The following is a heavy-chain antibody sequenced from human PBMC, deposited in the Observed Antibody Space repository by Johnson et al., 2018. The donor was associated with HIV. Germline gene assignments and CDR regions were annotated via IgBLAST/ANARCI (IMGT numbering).Heavy chain of an antibody. CDR2: IKQDGSET. Sequence: VQLVESGGGLVQPGESLRLSCAASGYTFSSYWMTWVRQAPGKGLEWVANIKQDGSETHYVDSVKGRLTVSRDNFKNTLHLQMNSLRGEDTAVYYCARDRGWGYVGGNSWNAFDIWGQGTMVTVSS. CDR1: GYTFSSYW. CDR3: ARDRGWGYVGGNSWNAFDI. J-gene: IGHJ3*02. D-gene: IGHD4-23*01. V-gene: IGHV3-7*01.